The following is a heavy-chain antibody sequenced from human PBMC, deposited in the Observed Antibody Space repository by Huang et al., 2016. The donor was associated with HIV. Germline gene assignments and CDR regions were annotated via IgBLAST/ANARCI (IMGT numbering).Heavy chain of an antibody. CDR2: FAPEQGET. CDR3: AAGYDTYYDI. D-gene: IGHD2-21*01. V-gene: IGHV1-24*01. Sequence: QVQLVQSGAEVKKPGASVKVSCKVSGYTLTELSIPWVRQAPGKGLEWMGRFAPEQGETIYAQNFQGRVTMTEDTSTDTAYMELHSLRPEDTAVYYCAAGYDTYYDIWGQGTMVIASS. J-gene: IGHJ3*02. CDR1: GYTLTELS.